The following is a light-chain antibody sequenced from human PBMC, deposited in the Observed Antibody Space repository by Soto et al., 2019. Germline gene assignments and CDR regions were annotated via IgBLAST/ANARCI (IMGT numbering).Light chain of an antibody. CDR2: AAS. V-gene: IGKV1-12*01. CDR1: QDIGTW. J-gene: IGKJ1*01. Sequence: DIQMTQSPSSESASIGDSVTITCRASQDIGTWLAWYQQKPGKAPSLLIYAASSLQSGVPSRFSGSGSWTDFTLTINSLQPEDIATYYCQQTNSFPRTFGQGTKVEVK. CDR3: QQTNSFPRT.